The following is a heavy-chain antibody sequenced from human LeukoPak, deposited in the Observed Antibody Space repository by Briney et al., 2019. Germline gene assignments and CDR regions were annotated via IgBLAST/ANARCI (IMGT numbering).Heavy chain of an antibody. CDR3: ARAPLYSSGWDFDY. D-gene: IGHD6-19*01. J-gene: IGHJ4*02. CDR2: ISSSSSYI. Sequence: AGGSLRLSCAASGFTFSSYSMNWVRQAPGKGLEWVSSISSSSSYIYYADSVKGRFTISRDNAKNSLYLQMNSLRAEDTALYYCARAPLYSSGWDFDYWGQGTLVTVSS. V-gene: IGHV3-21*04. CDR1: GFTFSSYS.